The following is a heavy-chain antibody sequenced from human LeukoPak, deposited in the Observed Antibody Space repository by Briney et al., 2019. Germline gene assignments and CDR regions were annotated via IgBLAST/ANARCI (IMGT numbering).Heavy chain of an antibody. CDR1: GDSISSYY. CDR3: ARIKASDSNGYRWFDT. V-gene: IGHV4-59*01. Sequence: MTSETLSLTCTVSGDSISSYYWSWIRQPPGKGLEWIGNIYYSGSTKYNPSLKSRVAISVDTSENQFSLNLSSVTAADTAVYYCARIKASDSNGYRWFDTWGQGTLVTVSS. J-gene: IGHJ5*02. CDR2: IYYSGST. D-gene: IGHD3-22*01.